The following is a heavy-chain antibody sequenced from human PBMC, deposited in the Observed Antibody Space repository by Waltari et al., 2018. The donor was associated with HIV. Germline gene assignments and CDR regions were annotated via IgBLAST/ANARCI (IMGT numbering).Heavy chain of an antibody. CDR2: TPYDGSDE. J-gene: IGHJ4*02. CDR3: ATDFKARGLEPSFLDS. V-gene: IGHV3-30*02. CDR1: GSNFSSFG. Sequence: VRLVESGGGVNPPGGSLSLSCAASGSNFSSFGFHWVRQVPNKGLDWVAFTPYDGSDEYYLTSVKGRFTISKDNSRGILTLQMNSLRPEDTALYFCATDFKARGLEPSFLDSWGQGTLVTVSS. D-gene: IGHD3-10*01.